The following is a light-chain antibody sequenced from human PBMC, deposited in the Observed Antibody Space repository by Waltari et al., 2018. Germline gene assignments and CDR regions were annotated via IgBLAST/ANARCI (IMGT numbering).Light chain of an antibody. CDR1: QSVGNN. V-gene: IGKV3-15*01. CDR3: QHYNIWPPGYT. CDR2: GSP. J-gene: IGKJ2*01. Sequence: EMVMTQSPATLSVSPGERATLSCRASQSVGNNVAWYQQKPGQAPTPLIYGSPTSATVIPARFSGSGSGTEFTLTISSLQSEDFAVYYCQHYNIWPPGYTFGQGTHLEVK.